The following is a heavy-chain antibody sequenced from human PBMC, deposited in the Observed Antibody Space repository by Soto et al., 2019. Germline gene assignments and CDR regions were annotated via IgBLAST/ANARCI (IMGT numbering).Heavy chain of an antibody. CDR2: IYHTGST. CDR3: ATSSSGWYPPY. CDR1: GGAISSSNW. V-gene: IGHV4-4*02. Sequence: QVQLQESGPGLVKPSGTLSLTSAVSGGAISSSNWWRWVRQPPGKGLEWIGEIYHTGSTNYNPSLKTRVTISVNKSKNQFSLTLSSVTAADTAVYYCATSSSGWYPPYWGQGTLVTVSS. J-gene: IGHJ4*02. D-gene: IGHD6-19*01.